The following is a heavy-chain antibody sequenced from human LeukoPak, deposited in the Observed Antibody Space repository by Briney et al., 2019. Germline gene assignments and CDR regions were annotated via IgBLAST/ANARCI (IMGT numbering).Heavy chain of an antibody. J-gene: IGHJ3*02. D-gene: IGHD2-21*01. V-gene: IGHV3-23*01. CDR1: GFTFSNYA. CDR2: IRSDGHTT. CDR3: AKDRRSCGGDQCGAFDI. Sequence: GRSLRLSCVASGFTFSNYAMSWVRQAPGKGLEWVSTIRSDGHTTYDADSVKGRFTISRDNSKNTLYLQMNSLRAEDTAVYYCAKDRRSCGGDQCGAFDIWGQGTMVTVSS.